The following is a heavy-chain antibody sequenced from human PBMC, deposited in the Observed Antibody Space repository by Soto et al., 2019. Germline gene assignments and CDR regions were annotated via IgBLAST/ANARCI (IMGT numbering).Heavy chain of an antibody. J-gene: IGHJ6*02. V-gene: IGHV5-51*01. CDR1: GYSFTSYW. Sequence: GESLKISCKGSGYSFTSYWIGWVRQMPGKGLEWMGIIYPGDSDTRYSPSFQGQVTIPADKSISTAYLQWSSLKASDTAMYYCARHGIRWPGPRGYYYGMDVWGQGTTVTVSS. D-gene: IGHD3-16*01. CDR3: ARHGIRWPGPRGYYYGMDV. CDR2: IYPGDSDT.